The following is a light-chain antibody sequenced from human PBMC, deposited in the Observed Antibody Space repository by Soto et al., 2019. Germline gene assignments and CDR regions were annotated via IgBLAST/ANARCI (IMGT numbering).Light chain of an antibody. CDR2: GAY. CDR1: QNLLYSSNNKNY. V-gene: IGKV4-1*01. Sequence: DIVMTQSPDSLAVSLGERATINCKSSQNLLYSSNNKNYLAWYQQKPGQAPRLLIYGAYNRATGIPDRFSGSGSATDFTLIIRRLEPEDFAVYYCQQYGTSPPLTGGGGNKVDIK. J-gene: IGKJ4*01. CDR3: QQYGTSPPLT.